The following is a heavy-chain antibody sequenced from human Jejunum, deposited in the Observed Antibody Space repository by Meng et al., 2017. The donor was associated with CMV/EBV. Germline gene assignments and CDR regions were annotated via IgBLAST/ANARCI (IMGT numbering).Heavy chain of an antibody. D-gene: IGHD4-11*01. CDR3: ARDLKGTTITTNGLYGMDV. J-gene: IGHJ6*02. Sequence: YYIIWVRQARGQGLEWMGWFNPNSPASNHAQRFQGRVTMSRDTASSTVYMELSRLTSDDTAVYYCARDLKGTTITTNGLYGMDVWGQGTTVTVSS. V-gene: IGHV1-2*02. CDR2: FNPNSPAS. CDR1: YY.